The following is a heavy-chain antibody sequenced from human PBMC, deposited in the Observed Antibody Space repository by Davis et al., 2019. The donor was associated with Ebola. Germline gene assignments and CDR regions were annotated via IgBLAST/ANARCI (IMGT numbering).Heavy chain of an antibody. Sequence: PGGSLRLSCAASGFTFSSYGMHWVRQAPGKGLEWVAVIWYDGSNKYYADSVKGRFTISRDNSKNTLYLQMNSLRAEDTAVYYCARGLVGATPAAGYWGQGTLVTVSS. CDR2: IWYDGSNK. CDR3: ARGLVGATPAAGY. D-gene: IGHD1-26*01. V-gene: IGHV3-33*01. J-gene: IGHJ4*02. CDR1: GFTFSSYG.